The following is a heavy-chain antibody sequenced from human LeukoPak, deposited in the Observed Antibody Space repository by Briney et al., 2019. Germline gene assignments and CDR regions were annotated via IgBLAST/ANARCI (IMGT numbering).Heavy chain of an antibody. V-gene: IGHV6-1*01. D-gene: IGHD6-19*01. CDR1: GDSVSSNRAA. J-gene: IGHJ5*02. Sequence: SQTLSLTCAISGDSVSSNRAAWNWIRQSPSRGLEWLGRTYFRSKWYNDYAVSVKSRITINPDTSKSQFSLQLNSVTPEDTAVYYCARSIAVAGADWFDPWGQGTLVTVSS. CDR3: ARSIAVAGADWFDP. CDR2: TYFRSKWYN.